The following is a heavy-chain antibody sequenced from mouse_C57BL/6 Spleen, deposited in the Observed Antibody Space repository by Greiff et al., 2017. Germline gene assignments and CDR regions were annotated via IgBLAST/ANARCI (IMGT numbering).Heavy chain of an antibody. CDR2: INPSNGGT. V-gene: IGHV1-53*01. CDR1: GYTFTSYW. CDR3: ARLDSSGYGFAY. J-gene: IGHJ3*01. D-gene: IGHD3-2*02. Sequence: QVQLQQPGTELVKPGASVKLSCKASGYTFTSYWMHWVKQRPGQGLEWIGNINPSNGGTNYNEKFKSKATLTVDKSSSTAYMQLSRLTSEDSAVYYCARLDSSGYGFAYWGQGTLVTVSA.